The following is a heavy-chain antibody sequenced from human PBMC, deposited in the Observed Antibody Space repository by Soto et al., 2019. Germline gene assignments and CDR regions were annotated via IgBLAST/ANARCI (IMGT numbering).Heavy chain of an antibody. CDR2: FYYTGST. CDR3: ARRLDFGNGYFFD. CDR1: GDSMTRGSYY. V-gene: IGHV4-39*02. J-gene: IGHJ3*01. D-gene: IGHD3-3*01. Sequence: PSETLSLTCVVSGDSMTRGSYYRAWIRQPPGKGLEWIGSFYYTGSTNYNPSLKSRVTVSADTSNNHFSLRLTSVTAADTAVYYCARRLDFGNGYFFD.